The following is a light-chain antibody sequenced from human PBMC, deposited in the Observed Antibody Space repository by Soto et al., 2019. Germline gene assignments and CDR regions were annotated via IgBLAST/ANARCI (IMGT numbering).Light chain of an antibody. V-gene: IGKV1-39*01. Sequence: DIQLTQSPSSLSASVGDTVTITCRAGQSVKNYLNWYQLKPGKAPKLLIYAASALQSGVPARFIGGTSGTDFTLTISTLQPEDFATYFCQQTYTDRQTFGQGTKLEI. CDR1: QSVKNY. J-gene: IGKJ2*01. CDR3: QQTYTDRQT. CDR2: AAS.